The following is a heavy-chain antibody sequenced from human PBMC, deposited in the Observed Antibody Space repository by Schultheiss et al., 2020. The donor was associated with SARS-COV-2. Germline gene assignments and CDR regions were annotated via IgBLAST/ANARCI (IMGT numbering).Heavy chain of an antibody. V-gene: IGHV4-59*08. CDR3: ARAAPYKGYYYGMDV. CDR2: IYYSGST. D-gene: IGHD1-14*01. J-gene: IGHJ6*02. CDR1: GGSISSYY. Sequence: SQTLSLTCTVSGGSISSYYWSWIRQPPGKGLEWIGYIYYSGSTNYNPSLKSRVTISLDTSKNQFSLKVTSLTAADTAVYYCARAAPYKGYYYGMDVWGQGTTVTVSS.